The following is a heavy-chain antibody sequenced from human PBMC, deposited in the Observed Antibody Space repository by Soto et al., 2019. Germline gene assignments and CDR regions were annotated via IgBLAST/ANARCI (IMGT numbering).Heavy chain of an antibody. J-gene: IGHJ4*02. CDR3: ARGRYGDY. D-gene: IGHD1-1*01. CDR2: ISAHNGNT. V-gene: IGHV1-18*01. Sequence: QVHLVQSGAEVKKPGASVKVSCKGSGYTFTSYGITWVRQAPGQGLEWMGWISAHNGNTNYAQKLPGIVTVTRDTSTSTAYMELRSLRSDDTAVYYCARGRYGDYWGQGALVTVSS. CDR1: GYTFTSYG.